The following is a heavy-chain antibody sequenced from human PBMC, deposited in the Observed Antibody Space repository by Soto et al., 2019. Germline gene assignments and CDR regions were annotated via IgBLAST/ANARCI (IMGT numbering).Heavy chain of an antibody. J-gene: IGHJ4*02. V-gene: IGHV3-30-3*01. Sequence: QVQLVESGGGVVQPGRSLRLSCAASGFIFSGYAMHWVRQAPGKGLEWVAVISYDGNTKYYADSVKGRFTVSRDNSKNTLYVQMNNLSAEDTAMYYCAKETSAYEIDYRGQGTLVTVSS. CDR1: GFIFSGYA. CDR2: ISYDGNTK. CDR3: AKETSAYEIDY. D-gene: IGHD5-12*01.